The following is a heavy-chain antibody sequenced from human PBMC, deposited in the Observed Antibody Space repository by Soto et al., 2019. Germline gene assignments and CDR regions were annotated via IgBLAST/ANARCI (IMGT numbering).Heavy chain of an antibody. V-gene: IGHV3-11*01. J-gene: IGHJ4*02. Sequence: QVQLVESGGVLVKPGGSLRLSCAASGFTFSDYYMNWIRQAPGKGLEWVSYISSGAITIYYAHSVKCRLTIFGDNAKNSVYLQMNSLRAEDTAVYYCECQYSSSSVEFWSQGALVTVSS. CDR3: ECQYSSSSVEF. CDR2: ISSGAITI. D-gene: IGHD6-6*01. CDR1: GFTFSDYY.